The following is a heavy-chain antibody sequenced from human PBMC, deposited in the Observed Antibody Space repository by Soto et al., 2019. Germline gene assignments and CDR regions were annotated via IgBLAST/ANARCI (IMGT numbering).Heavy chain of an antibody. CDR3: ARRTYFDY. Sequence: QVQLVQSGAEVKKPGASVKVSCKASGYTLNTYGITWVRQAPGQGLEWMGWISANNDHANYPQKLQGRVNMTTDTPTNTTYMALRSLTSNNTAVYYYARRTYFDYWCQGTLVTVS. CDR1: GYTLNTYG. V-gene: IGHV1-18*01. CDR2: ISANNDHA. J-gene: IGHJ4*02.